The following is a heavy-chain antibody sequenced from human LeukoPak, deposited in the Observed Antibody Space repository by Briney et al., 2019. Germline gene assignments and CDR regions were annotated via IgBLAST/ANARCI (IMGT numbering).Heavy chain of an antibody. CDR1: GYTLTELS. D-gene: IGHD5-18*01. CDR2: FDPEDGET. Sequence: ASVKVSCKVSGYTLTELSMHWVRQAPGKGLEWMGGFDPEDGETIYAQKFQGRVTMTEDTSTDTAYMELSSLRSEDTAVYYCASSSGWPLLADIQLWSSHYFDYWGQGTLVTVS. CDR3: ASSSGWPLLADIQLWSSHYFDY. J-gene: IGHJ4*02. V-gene: IGHV1-24*01.